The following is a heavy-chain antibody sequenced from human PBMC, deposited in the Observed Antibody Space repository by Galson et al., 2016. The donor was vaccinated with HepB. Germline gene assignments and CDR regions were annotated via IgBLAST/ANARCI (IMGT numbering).Heavy chain of an antibody. Sequence: QSGAEVKKPGESLKISCRGSGYTFTSYWIGWVRQMPGKGLEWMGIIYPGDSDTRYSPSFQGQVIISADKSINTAYLQWSSLKASDSALYYCARLEGGQWYQFQYSARSCFDYWGQGTLGTVSS. CDR3: ARLEGGQWYQFQYSARSCFDY. V-gene: IGHV5-51*01. CDR1: GYTFTSYW. D-gene: IGHD2-2*01. CDR2: IYPGDSDT. J-gene: IGHJ4*02.